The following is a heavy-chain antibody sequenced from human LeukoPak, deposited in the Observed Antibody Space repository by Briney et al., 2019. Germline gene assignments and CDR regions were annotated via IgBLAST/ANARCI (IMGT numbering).Heavy chain of an antibody. Sequence: ASVKVSCKASGYTFTGYYMHWVRQAPGQGLEWMGWINPNSGGTNYAQKFQGRVTMTRDTSISTAYMELSRLRSDDTAVYYCARDQRQFWSGYYRRQDPAYYFDYWGQGTLVTVSS. V-gene: IGHV1-2*02. D-gene: IGHD3-3*01. CDR2: INPNSGGT. CDR1: GYTFTGYY. CDR3: ARDQRQFWSGYYRRQDPAYYFDY. J-gene: IGHJ4*02.